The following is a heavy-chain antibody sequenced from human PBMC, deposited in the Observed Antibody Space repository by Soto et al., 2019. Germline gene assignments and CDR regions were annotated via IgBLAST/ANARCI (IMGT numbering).Heavy chain of an antibody. CDR2: INAYNGNT. CDR1: GYTFTSYG. Sequence: ASVKVSCKASGYTFTSYGISWVRQAPGQGLEWMGWINAYNGNTNYAQKLQGRVTMTTDTSTSTAYMELRSLRSDDTAVYYCARDYYYDSSGYYPRVHYFDYWGQGTLVTVSS. J-gene: IGHJ4*02. D-gene: IGHD3-22*01. CDR3: ARDYYYDSSGYYPRVHYFDY. V-gene: IGHV1-18*01.